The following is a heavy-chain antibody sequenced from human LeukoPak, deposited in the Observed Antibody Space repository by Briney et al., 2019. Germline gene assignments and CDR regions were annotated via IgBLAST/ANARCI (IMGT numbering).Heavy chain of an antibody. CDR2: FFLKGST. D-gene: IGHD2-2*01. CDR1: GYSITSAYC. Sequence: SETLSLTCTVSGYSITSAYCWGWIRQPPGKGLEWIGSFFLKGSTYYNPSLKSRVTISVDTSKNQFSLTLSSVTAADTAVYYCARVARCTSCFDVDYWGQGTLVTVSS. J-gene: IGHJ4*02. V-gene: IGHV4-38-2*02. CDR3: ARVARCTSCFDVDY.